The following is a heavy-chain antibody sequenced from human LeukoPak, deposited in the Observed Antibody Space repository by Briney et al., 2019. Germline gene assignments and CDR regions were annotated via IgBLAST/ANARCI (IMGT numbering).Heavy chain of an antibody. CDR1: GSTFSNYW. V-gene: IGHV3-74*01. Sequence: TGGSLRLSCVVSGSTFSNYWMHWLRQAPGKGLVWVSRINTDGSDTSYVDSVRGRFTVSRDNAKNTLYLQMNSLRSEDTAVYYCTRRGEDGFGYRYWGQGTLVTVSS. CDR2: INTDGSDT. CDR3: TRRGEDGFGYRY. J-gene: IGHJ4*02. D-gene: IGHD5-12*01.